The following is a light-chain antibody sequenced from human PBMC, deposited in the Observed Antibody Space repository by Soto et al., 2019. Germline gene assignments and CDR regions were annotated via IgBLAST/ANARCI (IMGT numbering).Light chain of an antibody. CDR3: QQRSNWPS. Sequence: EIVLTQSPATLSLSPGERATLSCRASQSVSSSLGWYQQKPGQAPRLLIYDASNRATGIPARFSGSGSGTDITLTISSLEPEDFAVYYCQQRSNWPSVGQGTNLEIK. CDR1: QSVSSS. J-gene: IGKJ2*01. CDR2: DAS. V-gene: IGKV3-11*01.